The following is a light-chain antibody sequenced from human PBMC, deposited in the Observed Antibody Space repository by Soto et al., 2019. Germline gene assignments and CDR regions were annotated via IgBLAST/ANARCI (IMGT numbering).Light chain of an antibody. Sequence: DVQMTQSPSSLSASVGDRVTITCRASQSVSIYLNWYQQKPGKAPNLLISAASSLQNGVPSRFRGSGSGTDFTLTISGLQREDLATYYCQQSYSTPPWTFGQGTKVEIK. J-gene: IGKJ1*01. V-gene: IGKV1-39*01. CDR3: QQSYSTPPWT. CDR1: QSVSIY. CDR2: AAS.